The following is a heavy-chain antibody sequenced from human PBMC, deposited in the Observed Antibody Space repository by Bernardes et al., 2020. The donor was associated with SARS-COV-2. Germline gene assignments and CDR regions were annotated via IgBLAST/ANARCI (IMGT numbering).Heavy chain of an antibody. D-gene: IGHD3-22*01. Sequence: SDPLPLSCAVCGGSFSGYYWSWIRQRPGKGLEWIGEINHSGSTNYNPSLKSRVTISVDTSKNQFSLKLSSVTAADTAVYYCARWSDSSGYYYFDYWGQGTLVTVSS. J-gene: IGHJ4*02. CDR3: ARWSDSSGYYYFDY. CDR2: INHSGST. V-gene: IGHV4-34*01. CDR1: GGSFSGYY.